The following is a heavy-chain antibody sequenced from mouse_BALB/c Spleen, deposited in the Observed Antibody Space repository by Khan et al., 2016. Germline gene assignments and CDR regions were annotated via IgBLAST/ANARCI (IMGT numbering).Heavy chain of an antibody. D-gene: IGHD1-1*01. V-gene: IGHV1S81*02. CDR3: ARIKKIVATYFDY. J-gene: IGHJ2*01. CDR1: GYTFTSYW. Sequence: VQLQESGAELVKAGASVKMSCKASGYTFTSYWMHWVKQRLGQGLEWFAETNPTNGRTYYNEKFKSKATLTVDKSSSTAYMLLSGPTFEDSAVYYCARIKKIVATYFDYWGQGTTFTVSS. CDR2: TNPTNGRT.